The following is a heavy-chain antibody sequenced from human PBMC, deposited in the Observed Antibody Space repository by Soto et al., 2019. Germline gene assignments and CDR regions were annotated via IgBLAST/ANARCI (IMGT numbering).Heavy chain of an antibody. CDR2: ISGSGGST. J-gene: IGHJ4*02. Sequence: EVQLLESGGGLVQPGGSLRLSCAASGFTFSSYAMSWVRQAPGKGLEWVAAISGSGGSTYYADSVKGRFTISRDNSKNTLYLQMNSLSAEDTAVYYCAKDKSRWGTVTTADYWGQGTLVTVSS. CDR1: GFTFSSYA. D-gene: IGHD4-17*01. CDR3: AKDKSRWGTVTTADY. V-gene: IGHV3-23*01.